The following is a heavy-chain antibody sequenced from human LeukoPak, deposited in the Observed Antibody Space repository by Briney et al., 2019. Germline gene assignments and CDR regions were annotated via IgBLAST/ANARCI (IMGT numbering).Heavy chain of an antibody. Sequence: PSETLSLTCTVSGGTISSYYWSWIRQPPGKGLGWIGYIYYSGSTNYNPSLKSRVTISVDTSKNQFSLKLSSVTAADTAVYYCAREIFGVAPAFDYWGQGTLVTVSS. J-gene: IGHJ4*02. CDR1: GGTISSYY. D-gene: IGHD3-3*01. CDR2: IYYSGST. CDR3: AREIFGVAPAFDY. V-gene: IGHV4-59*01.